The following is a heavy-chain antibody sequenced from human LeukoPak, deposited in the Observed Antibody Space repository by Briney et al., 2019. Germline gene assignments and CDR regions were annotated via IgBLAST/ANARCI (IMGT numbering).Heavy chain of an antibody. D-gene: IGHD2-2*02. J-gene: IGHJ6*02. Sequence: GGSLRLSCAASGFTFSDYYMSWVRQAPGKGLEWVSVIYSGGSTYYADSVKGRFTISRDNSKNTLYLQMNSLRAEDTAVYYCARDSACSSTSCYRYGMDVWGQGTTVTVSS. V-gene: IGHV3-66*01. CDR2: IYSGGST. CDR3: ARDSACSSTSCYRYGMDV. CDR1: GFTFSDYY.